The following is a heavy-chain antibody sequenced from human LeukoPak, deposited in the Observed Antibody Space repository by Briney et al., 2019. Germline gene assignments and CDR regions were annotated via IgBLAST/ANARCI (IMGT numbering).Heavy chain of an antibody. Sequence: GRSLRLSCAASGFTFSSYGMHWVRQAPGKGLEWVANINQDGSVKYHVDSVKGRFTISRDNAKNSLYLQMNSLRAEDTALYHCATSNSGSYYGTFDYWGQGTLVTVSS. CDR3: ATSNSGSYYGTFDY. D-gene: IGHD1-26*01. CDR1: GFTFSSYG. J-gene: IGHJ4*02. CDR2: INQDGSVK. V-gene: IGHV3-7*03.